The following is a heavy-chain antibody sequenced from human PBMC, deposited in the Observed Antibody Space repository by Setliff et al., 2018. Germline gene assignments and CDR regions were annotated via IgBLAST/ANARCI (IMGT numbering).Heavy chain of an antibody. CDR1: IGSISYNNW. V-gene: IGHV4-4*02. CDR2: IYHTEST. D-gene: IGHD3-3*01. Sequence: SETLSLTCAVSIGSISYNNWWTWVRQPPGKGLEWIGEIYHTESTNYNPSLKSRVTISLDKSKNQFSLELSSVTAADTAVYYCARDDTYDFWGGHGHLDSWGQGILVTVSS. CDR3: ARDDTYDFWGGHGHLDS. J-gene: IGHJ4*02.